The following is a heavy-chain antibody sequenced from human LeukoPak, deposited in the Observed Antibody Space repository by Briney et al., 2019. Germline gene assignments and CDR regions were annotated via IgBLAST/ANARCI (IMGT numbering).Heavy chain of an antibody. CDR1: GFTFDDYA. D-gene: IGHD3-10*01. CDR2: ISWNSGSI. Sequence: PGRSLRLSCAASGFTFDDYAMHWVRQAPGKGLEWVSGISWNSGSIGYADSVKGRFTISRDNAKNSLYLQMNNLRAEDTALYYCAKNSQHYGSGSYYTAWYFDLWGRGTLVTVSS. J-gene: IGHJ2*01. V-gene: IGHV3-9*01. CDR3: AKNSQHYGSGSYYTAWYFDL.